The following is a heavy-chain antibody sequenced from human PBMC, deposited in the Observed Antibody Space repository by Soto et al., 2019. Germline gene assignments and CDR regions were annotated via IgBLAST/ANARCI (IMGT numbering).Heavy chain of an antibody. CDR2: INWNSGSI. CDR1: GFSFDDYA. J-gene: IGHJ6*02. Sequence: GGPLRVSCAASGFSFDDYAIHWIRQAPGKGLEWVSGINWNSGSIGYADSVKGRFTISRDNAKTSLYLQMNSLRVEDTALYYCAKDRGSGSYAANYYYYGMDVWGQGTRVTVSS. D-gene: IGHD3-10*01. CDR3: AKDRGSGSYAANYYYYGMDV. V-gene: IGHV3-9*01.